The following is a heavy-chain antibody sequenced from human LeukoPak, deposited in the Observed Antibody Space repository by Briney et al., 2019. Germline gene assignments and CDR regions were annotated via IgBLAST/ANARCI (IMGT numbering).Heavy chain of an antibody. D-gene: IGHD3-10*01. Sequence: SETLSLTCAVSGGSISSGGYSWSWIRQPPGKGLEWIGSIYYSGSTYYNPSLKSRVSISVDTSKNQFSLKLSSVTAADTAVYYCARHFPGSYYIYFDSWGQGTLVTVSS. CDR3: ARHFPGSYYIYFDS. V-gene: IGHV4-30-2*03. CDR1: GGSISSGGYS. J-gene: IGHJ4*02. CDR2: IYYSGST.